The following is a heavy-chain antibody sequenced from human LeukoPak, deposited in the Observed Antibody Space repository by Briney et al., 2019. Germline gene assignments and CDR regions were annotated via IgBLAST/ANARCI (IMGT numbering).Heavy chain of an antibody. D-gene: IGHD3-16*01. J-gene: IGHJ5*02. CDR3: AKEGAPHVSTWYDL. Sequence: TGGSLRLSCAASGFTFSSYAMHWVRQAPGKGLEWVAVISYEGGTQHYADSVKGRFIISRDNPRNTLYLQMNILRTEDTAVYYCAKEGAPHVSTWYDLWGQGTQVIVSS. CDR2: ISYEGGTQ. V-gene: IGHV3-30*04. CDR1: GFTFSSYA.